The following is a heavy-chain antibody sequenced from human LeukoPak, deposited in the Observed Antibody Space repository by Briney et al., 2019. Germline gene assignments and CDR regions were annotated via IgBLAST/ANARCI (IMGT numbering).Heavy chain of an antibody. Sequence: SETLSLTCTVSGGSISSYYWSWIRQPPGKGLEWIGYIYYSGSTNYNPSLKSRVTISVDTSKNQFSLKLSSVTAADTAVYYCARRGQLGSSYFDYWGQGTLVAVSS. D-gene: IGHD2-15*01. V-gene: IGHV4-59*08. CDR1: GGSISSYY. CDR3: ARRGQLGSSYFDY. CDR2: IYYSGST. J-gene: IGHJ4*02.